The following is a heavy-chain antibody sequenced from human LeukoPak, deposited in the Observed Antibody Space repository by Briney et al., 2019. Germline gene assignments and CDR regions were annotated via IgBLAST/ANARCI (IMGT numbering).Heavy chain of an antibody. CDR3: AKGPQYQLLWVGDY. CDR1: GFSFSNYA. D-gene: IGHD2-2*01. V-gene: IGHV3-23*01. CDR2: ISGSGGST. J-gene: IGHJ4*02. Sequence: GGSLRLSCAASGFSFSNYAINWARQAPGKGLEWVSAISGSGGSTYYADSVKGRFTISRDNSKNTLYLQMNSLRAEDTAVYYCAKGPQYQLLWVGDYWGQGTLVTVSS.